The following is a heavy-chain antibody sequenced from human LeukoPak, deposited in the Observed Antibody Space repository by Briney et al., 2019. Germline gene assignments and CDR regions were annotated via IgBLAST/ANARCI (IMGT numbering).Heavy chain of an antibody. V-gene: IGHV3-33*01. J-gene: IGHJ4*02. CDR1: GFTFSRFG. D-gene: IGHD1-26*01. CDR2: IWFDGSST. CDR3: ARDWKDLATARVFDY. Sequence: GGSLRLSCAASGFTFSRFGMHWVRQAPGKGLEWEAVIWFDGSSTYYADSVKGRFTISRDNSKNMLYLQMNSLRVEDTGVYFCARDWKDLATARVFDYWGQGTLVTVSS.